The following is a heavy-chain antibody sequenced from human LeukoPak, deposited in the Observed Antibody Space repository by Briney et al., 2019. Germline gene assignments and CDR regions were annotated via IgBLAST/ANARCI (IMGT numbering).Heavy chain of an antibody. CDR2: INSNGSST. CDR3: ARDGYYDSSGQVDAFDI. J-gene: IGHJ3*02. Sequence: PGGSLRLSCAASGFTFSSYWMHWVRQAPGKGLVWVSRINSNGSSTSYADSVKGRFTISRDNAKNTLYLQMNSLRAEDTAVYYCARDGYYDSSGQVDAFDIWGQGTMVTVSS. V-gene: IGHV3-74*01. CDR1: GFTFSSYW. D-gene: IGHD3-22*01.